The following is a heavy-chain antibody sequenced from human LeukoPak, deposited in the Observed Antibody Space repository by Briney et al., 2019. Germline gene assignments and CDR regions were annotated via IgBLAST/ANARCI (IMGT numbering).Heavy chain of an antibody. Sequence: GASVKVSCKASGYTFTGYYMHWVRQAPGQGLEWMGWINPNSGGTNYAQKFQGRVTMTRDTSISTAYMELSRLRSDDTAVYYCARAIVVVPAALIGLDPWGQGTLVTVSS. CDR2: INPNSGGT. CDR1: GYTFTGYY. D-gene: IGHD2-2*01. J-gene: IGHJ5*02. CDR3: ARAIVVVPAALIGLDP. V-gene: IGHV1-2*02.